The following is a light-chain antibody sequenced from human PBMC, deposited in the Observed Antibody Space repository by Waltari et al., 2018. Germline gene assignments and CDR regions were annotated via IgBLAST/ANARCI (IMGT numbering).Light chain of an antibody. CDR2: EVS. V-gene: IGLV2-8*01. CDR1: SSDVGGYNF. J-gene: IGLJ2*01. CDR3: SSYVANNNPV. Sequence: QSALTQPPSASGSPGQSVTISCTGTSSDVGGYNFVSWYQHHPVKAPRLIIYEVSERPSGVPDRFSGSKSGNTASLTGSGLQAEDEADYYCSSYVANNNPVFGGGTKLTVL.